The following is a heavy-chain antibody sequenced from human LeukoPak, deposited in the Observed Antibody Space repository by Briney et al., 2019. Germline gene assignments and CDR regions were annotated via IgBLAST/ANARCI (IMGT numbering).Heavy chain of an antibody. J-gene: IGHJ5*02. CDR1: GFTFSSYA. CDR3: AKDGYCTNGVCWGTDWFDP. D-gene: IGHD2-8*01. Sequence: GGSLRLSCAASGFTFSSYAMSWVRLAPGKGLEWVSAISGSGGSTYYADSVKGRFTISRDNSKNTLYLQMNSLRAEDTAVYYCAKDGYCTNGVCWGTDWFDPWGQGTLVTVFS. V-gene: IGHV3-23*01. CDR2: ISGSGGST.